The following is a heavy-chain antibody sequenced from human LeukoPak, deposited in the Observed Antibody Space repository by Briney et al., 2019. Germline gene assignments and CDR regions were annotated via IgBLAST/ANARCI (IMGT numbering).Heavy chain of an antibody. V-gene: IGHV4-39*01. Sequence: SETLSLTCTVSGGSVSSSSYYGGWIRQPPGKGLERIATIYYNGNTYYSPSLKNRVTISLDTSKNQFSLRVSSVTAADTAVYYCARLLARGDFDSWGQGTLVTVSS. CDR1: GGSVSSSSYY. CDR2: IYYNGNT. CDR3: ARLLARGDFDS. D-gene: IGHD2-8*02. J-gene: IGHJ4*02.